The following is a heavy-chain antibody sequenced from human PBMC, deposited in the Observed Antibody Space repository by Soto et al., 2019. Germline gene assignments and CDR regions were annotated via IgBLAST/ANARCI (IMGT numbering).Heavy chain of an antibody. V-gene: IGHV3-30-3*01. D-gene: IGHD1-1*01. CDR2: ISYDGSNK. Sequence: QVQLVESGGGVVQPGRSLRLSCAASGFTFSSYAMHWVRQAPGKGLEWVAVISYDGSNKYYADSVKGRFTISRDNSKNTLYLQMNSLRAEDTAVYYCARDSGNRPLYYFDYWGQGTLVTVSS. CDR3: ARDSGNRPLYYFDY. J-gene: IGHJ4*02. CDR1: GFTFSSYA.